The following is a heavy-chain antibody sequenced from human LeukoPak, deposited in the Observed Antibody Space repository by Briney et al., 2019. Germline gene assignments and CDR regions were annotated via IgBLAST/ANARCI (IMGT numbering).Heavy chain of an antibody. CDR2: IYHSGRT. CDR3: ARKYSSSWQSGDDAFDI. V-gene: IGHV4-38-2*02. J-gene: IGHJ3*02. Sequence: KSSETLSLTCTVSGYSISSGYYWGWIRQPPGKGLEWIGSIYHSGRTYYNPSPKSRVTITIDTSKNQFSLNLNSVTAADTAVFYCARKYSSSWQSGDDAFDIWGQGTMVTVSS. CDR1: GYSISSGYY. D-gene: IGHD6-13*01.